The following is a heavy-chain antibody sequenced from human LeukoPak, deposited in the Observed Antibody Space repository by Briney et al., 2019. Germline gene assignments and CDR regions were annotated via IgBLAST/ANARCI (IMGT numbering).Heavy chain of an antibody. CDR1: GFSISTFW. J-gene: IGHJ5*02. D-gene: IGHD3-3*01. CDR2: MRRDGSRL. CDR3: ATDYSTIFGVVGSNWFDP. Sequence: GGSLRLSCVASGFSISTFWMTWVRQAPGKGLEWVANMRRDGSRLYYVDSVKGRFTISRDNAQNSLYLQMSSLRSEDTAVYYCATDYSTIFGVVGSNWFDPWGQGTLVTVSS. V-gene: IGHV3-7*03.